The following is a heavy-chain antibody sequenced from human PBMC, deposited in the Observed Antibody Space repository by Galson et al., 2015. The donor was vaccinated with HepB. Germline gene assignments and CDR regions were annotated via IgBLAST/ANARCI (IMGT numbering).Heavy chain of an antibody. Sequence: SVKVSCKASGGTFSSYAISWVRQAHGQGLQWMGGIIPVFGIAYYAQKFQGRVTITADKSTSTAYMELSSLRSEDTAVYYCARGYCSGGTCYSFGFYYYAMDVWGQGTTVTVSS. CDR3: ARGYCSGGTCYSFGFYYYAMDV. CDR2: IIPVFGIA. D-gene: IGHD2-15*01. V-gene: IGHV1-69*10. J-gene: IGHJ6*02. CDR1: GGTFSSYA.